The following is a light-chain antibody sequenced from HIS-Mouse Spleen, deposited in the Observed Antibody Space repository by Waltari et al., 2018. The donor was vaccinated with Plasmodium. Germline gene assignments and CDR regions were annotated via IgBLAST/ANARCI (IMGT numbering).Light chain of an antibody. CDR3: QSADSSGTYQV. CDR2: KDS. CDR1: ALPQQY. J-gene: IGLJ2*01. V-gene: IGLV3-25*03. Sequence: SYELTQPPSVSVSPGQTARITCSGDALPQQYAYWYQQKPGQAPVLVIYKDSARPSGIPERFSGSSSGTTVTLTISGVQAEDEADYYCQSADSSGTYQVFGGGTKLTVL.